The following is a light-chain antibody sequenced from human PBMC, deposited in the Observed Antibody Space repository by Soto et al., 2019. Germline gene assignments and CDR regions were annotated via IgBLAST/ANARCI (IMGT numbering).Light chain of an antibody. J-gene: IGLJ1*01. V-gene: IGLV2-14*03. CDR1: SSDIGGYNY. CDR3: FSYTSTTIYV. CDR2: DVI. Sequence: QSALTQPASVSGSPGQSITISCTGTSSDIGGYNYVSWYQHHPGKAPQLIIFDVINRPSGVSNRFSGSKSGNTASLTIFGXXXXXXXXXXCFSYTSTTIYVFGSGTKLTVL.